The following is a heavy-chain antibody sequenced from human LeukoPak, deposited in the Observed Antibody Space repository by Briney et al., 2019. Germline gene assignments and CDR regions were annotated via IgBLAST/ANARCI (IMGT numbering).Heavy chain of an antibody. CDR1: GFTFRSYA. V-gene: IGHV3-7*03. CDR2: INHNGNVN. J-gene: IGHJ6*02. Sequence: GGSLRLSCAAYGFTFRSYAMSWVRQAPGKGLEWVVSINHNGNVNYYVDSVKGRFTISRDNAKNSLYLQMSNLRAEDTAVYFCARGGGLDVWGQGATVTVSS. CDR3: ARGGGLDV. D-gene: IGHD3-16*01.